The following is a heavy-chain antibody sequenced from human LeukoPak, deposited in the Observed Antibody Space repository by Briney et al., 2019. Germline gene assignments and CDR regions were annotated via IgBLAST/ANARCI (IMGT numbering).Heavy chain of an antibody. CDR3: TTDSSGWYDADY. Sequence: GGSLRLSCAASGFTFCNAWLSWVRQAPGKGLECVGRIKSKTDGGTTDYAAPVKGRFTISRDDSKNTLYLQMNSLKTEDTAVYYCTTDSSGWYDADYWGQGTLVTVSS. V-gene: IGHV3-15*01. D-gene: IGHD6-19*01. CDR1: GFTFCNAW. J-gene: IGHJ4*02. CDR2: IKSKTDGGTT.